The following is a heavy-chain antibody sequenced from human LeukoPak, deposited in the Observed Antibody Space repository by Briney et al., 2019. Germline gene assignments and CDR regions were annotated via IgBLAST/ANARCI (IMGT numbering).Heavy chain of an antibody. J-gene: IGHJ4*02. V-gene: IGHV3-23*01. Sequence: GGSLRLSCAASGFTFSSYAMSWVRQAPGKGLEWVSAISGSGGSTYYADSVKGRFTISRDNSKNTLYLQMNSLRAEDTAVYYCAKVPMVRGVISPSLKYYFGYWGQGTLVTVSS. CDR2: ISGSGGST. CDR3: AKVPMVRGVISPSLKYYFGY. D-gene: IGHD3-10*01. CDR1: GFTFSSYA.